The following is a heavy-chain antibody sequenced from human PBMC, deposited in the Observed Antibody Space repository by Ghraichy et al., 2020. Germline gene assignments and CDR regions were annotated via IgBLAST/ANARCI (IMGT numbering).Heavy chain of an antibody. J-gene: IGHJ4*02. V-gene: IGHV4-34*01. D-gene: IGHD4-17*01. CDR1: GGYFSGYY. CDR3: ARGLSYGDYVVAFVY. CDR2: IKLSGST. Sequence: ESLNISCTVYGGYFSGYYWSWLRQPPGKGLEWIGEIKLSGSTSYSPSLRSRVTISVDTSKNQFSLKLTSVTAADTAMYYCARGLSYGDYVVAFVYWGQGTLVTFSS.